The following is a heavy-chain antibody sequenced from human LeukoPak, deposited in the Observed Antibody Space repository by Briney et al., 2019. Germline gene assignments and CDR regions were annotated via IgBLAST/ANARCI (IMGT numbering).Heavy chain of an antibody. D-gene: IGHD1/OR15-1a*01. V-gene: IGHV4-59*01. CDR1: GGSISSYY. CDR3: ARDGTRAFDI. J-gene: IGHJ3*02. Sequence: SETLSLTCTVSGGSISSYYWSWIRQPPGKGLEWIGYIYYSRSTNYNPSLKSRVTISVDTSKNQFSLKQSSVTAADTAVYYCARDGTRAFDIWGQGTMVTVSS. CDR2: IYYSRST.